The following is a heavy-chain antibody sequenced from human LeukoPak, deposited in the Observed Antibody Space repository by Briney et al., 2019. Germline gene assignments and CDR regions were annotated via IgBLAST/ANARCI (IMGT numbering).Heavy chain of an antibody. CDR3: AQLYYYDSSGYPQPDY. V-gene: IGHV1-69*13. CDR1: GGTFSSYA. Sequence: SVRVSCKASGGTFSSYAISWVRQAPGQGLEWMGGIIPIFGTANYAQKFQGRVTITADESTSTAYMELSSLRSEDTAVYYCAQLYYYDSSGYPQPDYWGQGTLVTVSS. J-gene: IGHJ4*02. CDR2: IIPIFGTA. D-gene: IGHD3-22*01.